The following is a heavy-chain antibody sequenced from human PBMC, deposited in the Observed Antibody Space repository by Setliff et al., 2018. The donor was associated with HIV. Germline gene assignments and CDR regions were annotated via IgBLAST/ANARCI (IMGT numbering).Heavy chain of an antibody. J-gene: IGHJ6*03. Sequence: GSLRLSCAVSGLRVSDAWLSWVRQAPGKGLEWLARIKSETDGGTTDYAAPVKGRFTISRDDSKNTLYLQMNSLKTEDTAVYYCTRVGRLTGGGSSRIYYYNMDVWGKGTTVTVSS. CDR1: GLRVSDAW. CDR2: IKSETDGGTT. D-gene: IGHD6-6*01. CDR3: TRVGRLTGGGSSRIYYYNMDV. V-gene: IGHV3-15*01.